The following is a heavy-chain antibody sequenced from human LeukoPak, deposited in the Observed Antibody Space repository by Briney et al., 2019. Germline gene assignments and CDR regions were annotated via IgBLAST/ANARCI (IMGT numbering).Heavy chain of an antibody. D-gene: IGHD3-3*01. V-gene: IGHV3-33*08. CDR3: AWEGVVPHAFDI. CDR2: IWYDGSNK. Sequence: PGGSLRLSCAASGFTFSSYWMSWVRQAPGKGLEWVAVIWYDGSNKYYADSVKGRFTISRDNSKNSLYLQMNSLRAEDTAVYYCAWEGVVPHAFDIWGQGTMVTVSS. J-gene: IGHJ3*02. CDR1: GFTFSSYW.